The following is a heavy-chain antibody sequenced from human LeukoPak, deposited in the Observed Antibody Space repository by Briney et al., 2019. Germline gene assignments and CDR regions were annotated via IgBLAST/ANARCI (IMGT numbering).Heavy chain of an antibody. CDR3: ARGKDFWSGYYVWAKEDYGMDV. V-gene: IGHV3-13*01. CDR2: IGTAGDT. Sequence: GGSLRLSCAASGFTFSSYDMHWVRQATGKGLEWVSAIGTAGDTYYPGSVKGRFTISRENAKNSLYLQMNSLRAGDTAVYYCARGKDFWSGYYVWAKEDYGMDVWGQGTTVTVSS. CDR1: GFTFSSYD. J-gene: IGHJ6*02. D-gene: IGHD3-3*01.